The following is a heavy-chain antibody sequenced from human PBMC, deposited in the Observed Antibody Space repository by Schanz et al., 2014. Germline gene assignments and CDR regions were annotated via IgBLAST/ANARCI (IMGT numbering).Heavy chain of an antibody. J-gene: IGHJ4*02. Sequence: QVQLQQWGAGLLKPSETLSLTCAVSGGSFSGYYWSWIRQPPDTGLEWIGEINQSGDTNYNPSLKSRVTISVDTSNNHFSMNLRAVTAADTAVYYCARLYCSTPGCYVSPNGFAKDYWGQGTLVTVSS. V-gene: IGHV4-34*01. CDR1: GGSFSGYY. D-gene: IGHD2-2*01. CDR2: INQSGDT. CDR3: ARLYCSTPGCYVSPNGFAKDY.